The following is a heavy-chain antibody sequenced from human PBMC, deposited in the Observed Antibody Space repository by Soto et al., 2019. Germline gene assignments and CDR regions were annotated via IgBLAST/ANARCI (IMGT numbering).Heavy chain of an antibody. Sequence: GGSLRLSCAASGFTFSSYSMNWVRQAPGKGLEWVSYISSSSSTIYYADSVKGRFTISRDNAKNSLYLQMNSLRAEDTAVYYCARTAVPSWGYYYYYMDVWGKGTTVTVSS. J-gene: IGHJ6*03. CDR3: ARTAVPSWGYYYYYMDV. CDR1: GFTFSSYS. D-gene: IGHD2-2*01. V-gene: IGHV3-48*01. CDR2: ISSSSSTI.